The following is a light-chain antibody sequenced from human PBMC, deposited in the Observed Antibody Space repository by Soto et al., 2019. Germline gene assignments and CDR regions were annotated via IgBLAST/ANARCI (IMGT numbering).Light chain of an antibody. J-gene: IGKJ5*01. CDR1: QSISNH. CDR2: AAS. Sequence: DIQMTQSPSSLSASVEDRVIITCRASQSISNHLNWYQQKPGKAPKLLIFAASSLQSGVPSRFSGSRSGQDFTLTISSMKPEDFATYYCQQSYRTPTFGQGTRLEIK. V-gene: IGKV1-39*01. CDR3: QQSYRTPT.